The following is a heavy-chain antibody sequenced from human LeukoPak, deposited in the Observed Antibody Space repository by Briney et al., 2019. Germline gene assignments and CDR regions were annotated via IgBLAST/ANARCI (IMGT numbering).Heavy chain of an antibody. CDR3: ARIPCSGGRREWSNYDY. CDR1: GFSLRTRGMC. D-gene: IGHD2-15*01. Sequence: RGSSPALVKPTPTLTLTCTYSGFSLRTRGMCLDCIRHPPGKALGWLSPVLWGQDNNYSTSLKNNLTISKDTSKNQEALTVSNLDPVDTATYYCARIPCSGGRREWSNYDYWGQGTLVTVSS. V-gene: IGHV2-70*01. J-gene: IGHJ4*02. CDR2: VLWGQDN.